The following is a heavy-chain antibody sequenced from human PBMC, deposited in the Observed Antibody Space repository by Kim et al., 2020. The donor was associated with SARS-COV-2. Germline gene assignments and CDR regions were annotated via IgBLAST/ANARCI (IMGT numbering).Heavy chain of an antibody. CDR1: GFTFSSYA. V-gene: IGHV3-23*01. Sequence: GSLRLSCAASGFTFSSYAMSWVRQAPGKGLEWVSAISGSGGSTYYADSVKGRFTISRDNSKNTLYLQMNSLRAEDTAVYYCAKVGSSWYHGYYYGMDVWGQGTTVTVSS. D-gene: IGHD6-13*01. J-gene: IGHJ6*02. CDR2: ISGSGGST. CDR3: AKVGSSWYHGYYYGMDV.